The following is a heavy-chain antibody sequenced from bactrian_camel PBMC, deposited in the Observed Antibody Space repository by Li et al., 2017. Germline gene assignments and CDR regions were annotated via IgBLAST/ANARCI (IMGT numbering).Heavy chain of an antibody. CDR1: AYSRCSYD. CDR3: EARCRGGAA. J-gene: IGHJ6*01. V-gene: IGHV3S53*01. Sequence: HVQLVESGGGSVQTGGSLRLSCAASSAYSRCSYDMSWYRQAPGKKREFVSSIDGDGNAKYADSVKGRFTTSQDKAKATTYLQMNSLKPEDTATYYCEARCRGGAAWGQGTQVTVS. CDR2: IDGDGNA.